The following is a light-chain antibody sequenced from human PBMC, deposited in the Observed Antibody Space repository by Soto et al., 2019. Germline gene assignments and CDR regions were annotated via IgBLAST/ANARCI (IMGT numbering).Light chain of an antibody. V-gene: IGKV3-15*01. CDR1: QSVGSN. J-gene: IGKJ5*01. CDR3: HQYGNWFPFT. CDR2: GAS. Sequence: EIVLTQSPATLSVSPGERATLSCRASQSVGSNLGWYQQKPGQAPRLLIIGASTRATGIPARFSGSGSGTEFTLTISSLQSEDSAIYCCHQYGNWFPFTFGQGTRLEIK.